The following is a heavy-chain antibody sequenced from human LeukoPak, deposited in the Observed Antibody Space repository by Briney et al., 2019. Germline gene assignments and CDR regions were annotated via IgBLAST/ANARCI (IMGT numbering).Heavy chain of an antibody. D-gene: IGHD3-16*01. Sequence: KPSETLSLTCTVSGVSISRFYWSWIRQPAGKGLEWIGRIYTSVTTNYNPSLRSRVTMSVDTSKNQFSLRLSSVTAADTAVYYCATAGGTFDYWGQGNLVIVS. CDR1: GVSISRFY. J-gene: IGHJ4*02. CDR2: IYTSVTT. V-gene: IGHV4-4*07. CDR3: ATAGGTFDY.